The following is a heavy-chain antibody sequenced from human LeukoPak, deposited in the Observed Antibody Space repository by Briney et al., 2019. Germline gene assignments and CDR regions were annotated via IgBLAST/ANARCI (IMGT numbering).Heavy chain of an antibody. V-gene: IGHV3-15*01. Sequence: TSGGSLRLSCAASGFTFSNAWMSWVRQAPGKGLEWVGRIKSKTDGGTTDYAAPVKGRFTISRDDSKNTLYLQMNSLKTEDTAVHYCTTDQVNYDYVWGNNDAFDIWGQGTMVTVSS. CDR2: IKSKTDGGTT. CDR3: TTDQVNYDYVWGNNDAFDI. D-gene: IGHD3-16*01. CDR1: GFTFSNAW. J-gene: IGHJ3*02.